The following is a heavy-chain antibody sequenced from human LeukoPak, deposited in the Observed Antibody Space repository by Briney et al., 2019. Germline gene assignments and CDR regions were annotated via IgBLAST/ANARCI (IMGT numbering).Heavy chain of an antibody. Sequence: GGSLRLSCAASRFTFSSYAMSWVRQAPGKGLEWVSAISGSGSASYYADSVKGRFTVSRDNSKNTLYLQMNSLRAEDTAVYYCARGGVGCFDYWGQGALVTVSS. CDR3: ARGGVGCFDY. CDR2: ISGSGSAS. V-gene: IGHV3-23*01. J-gene: IGHJ4*02. CDR1: RFTFSSYA. D-gene: IGHD6-19*01.